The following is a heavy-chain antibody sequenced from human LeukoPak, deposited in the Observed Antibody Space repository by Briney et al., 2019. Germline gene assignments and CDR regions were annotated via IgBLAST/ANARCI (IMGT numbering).Heavy chain of an antibody. CDR3: ARMSGLYGMEV. CDR1: GDSISSYY. Sequence: SETLSLTCTVAGDSISSYYWSWIRQPPGKGLEWIGSIYFSGNTNYNPSLKSRVTISEDTSKNQISLKLSSVTAADTAVYYCARMSGLYGMEVWGQGTTVTVS. V-gene: IGHV4-59*01. J-gene: IGHJ6*02. CDR2: IYFSGNT. D-gene: IGHD3-10*01.